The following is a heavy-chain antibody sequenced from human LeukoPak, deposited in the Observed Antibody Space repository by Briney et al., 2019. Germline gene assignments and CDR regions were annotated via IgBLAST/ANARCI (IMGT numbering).Heavy chain of an antibody. Sequence: GGSLRLSCGASGFTFSSYAMSWVRQAPGKGLEWVSGISGSGASTYYADSVKGRFTISRDNSKNTLYLQMSSLRAEDTAVYYCTRAYDGSGYYYGTGYWGQGTLVTVSS. CDR1: GFTFSSYA. CDR2: ISGSGAST. CDR3: TRAYDGSGYYYGTGY. V-gene: IGHV3-23*01. D-gene: IGHD3-22*01. J-gene: IGHJ4*02.